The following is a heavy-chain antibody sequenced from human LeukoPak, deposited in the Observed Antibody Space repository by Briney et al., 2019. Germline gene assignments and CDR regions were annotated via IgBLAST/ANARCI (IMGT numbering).Heavy chain of an antibody. V-gene: IGHV3-9*01. D-gene: IGHD2-2*01. J-gene: IGHJ6*02. CDR3: VKSFYASPPAGMDV. Sequence: GGSLRLSWAASGFTFDDYAMHWVRQVPGKGLEWVSTISWKSDIIGYADSVKGRFTISRDNAKNSLYLQMNSLRVEDTALYYCVKSFYASPPAGMDVWGQGTTVTVSS. CDR1: GFTFDDYA. CDR2: ISWKSDII.